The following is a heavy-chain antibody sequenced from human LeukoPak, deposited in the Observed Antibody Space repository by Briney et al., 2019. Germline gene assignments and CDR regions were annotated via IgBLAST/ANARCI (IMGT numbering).Heavy chain of an antibody. CDR3: AREGLRNDYADY. CDR2: INPNSGGT. J-gene: IGHJ4*02. CDR1: GYTFTGYY. Sequence: ASVKVSCKASGYTFTGYYMHWVRQAPGQGLEWMGWINPNSGGTNYAQKFQDRVTMTRDTSISTAYMELSRLRSDDTAVYYCAREGLRNDYADYWGQGTLVTVSS. D-gene: IGHD5-12*01. V-gene: IGHV1-2*02.